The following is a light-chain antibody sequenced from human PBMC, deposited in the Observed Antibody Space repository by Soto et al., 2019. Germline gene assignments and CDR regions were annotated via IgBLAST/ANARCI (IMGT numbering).Light chain of an antibody. CDR2: SVS. J-gene: IGKJ1*01. Sequence: IVLTQSPGTLSLSPGERTTLSCRARQNLRSRSLAWYQQKPGQAPRLVIYSVSSRATDIPDRVSGSGSGTDFTLTISRLEPEDFAVYYCQQYDNFPWTFGQGTRVEI. CDR3: QQYDNFPWT. V-gene: IGKV3-20*01. CDR1: QNLRSRS.